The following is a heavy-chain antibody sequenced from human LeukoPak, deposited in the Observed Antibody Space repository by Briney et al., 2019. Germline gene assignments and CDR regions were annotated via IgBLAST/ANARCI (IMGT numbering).Heavy chain of an antibody. J-gene: IGHJ6*02. D-gene: IGHD3-9*01. CDR3: AKDSLRYFDWLDYYYYGMDV. CDR1: GFTFSSYW. V-gene: IGHV3-7*03. Sequence: GGSLRLSCAASGFTFSSYWMSWVRQAPGKGLEWVANIKQDGSEKYYVDSVKGRFTISRDNAKNSLYLQMNSLRAEDTALYYCAKDSLRYFDWLDYYYYGMDVWGQGTTVTVSS. CDR2: IKQDGSEK.